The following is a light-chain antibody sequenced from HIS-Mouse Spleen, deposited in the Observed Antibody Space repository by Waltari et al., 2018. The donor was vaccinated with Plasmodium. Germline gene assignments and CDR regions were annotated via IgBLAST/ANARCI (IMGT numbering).Light chain of an antibody. CDR3: CSYAGSRV. CDR2: EGS. CDR1: RRDVGSYNL. J-gene: IGLJ3*02. V-gene: IGLV2-23*01. Sequence: QSALTQPASVSGSPGQSITIPCTGTRRDVGSYNLVSWYQQPPGKAPKLMIYEGSKRPSGVSNRFSGSKSGNTASLTISGLQAEDEADYYCCSYAGSRVFGGGTKLTVL.